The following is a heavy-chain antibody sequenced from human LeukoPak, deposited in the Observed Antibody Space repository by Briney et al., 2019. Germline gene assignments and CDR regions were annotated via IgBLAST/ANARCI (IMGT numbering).Heavy chain of an antibody. CDR3: ARDDSYSSGWYSPGWYYGMDV. V-gene: IGHV1-2*02. D-gene: IGHD6-19*01. CDR2: INPNSGGT. Sequence: ASVKVSCKASGYTFTGYYMHWVRQAPGQGLEWMGWINPNSGGTNYAQKFQGRVTMTRDTSISTAYMELSRLRSDDTAVYYCARDDSYSSGWYSPGWYYGMDVWGQGTTVTVSS. J-gene: IGHJ6*02. CDR1: GYTFTGYY.